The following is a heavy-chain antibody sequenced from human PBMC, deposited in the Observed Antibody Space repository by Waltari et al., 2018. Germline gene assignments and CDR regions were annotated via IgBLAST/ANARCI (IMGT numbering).Heavy chain of an antibody. V-gene: IGHV3-33*01. J-gene: IGHJ6*02. CDR2: IWYDGSNK. CDR3: ARDMDSSGFLGMDV. Sequence: QVQLVESGGGVVQPGRSLRLSCAASGFTFSSYGMPWVRQAPGKGLEWVAVIWYDGSNKYYADSVKGRFTISRDNSKNTLYLQMNSLRAEDTAVYYCARDMDSSGFLGMDVWGQGTTVTVSS. CDR1: GFTFSSYG. D-gene: IGHD3-22*01.